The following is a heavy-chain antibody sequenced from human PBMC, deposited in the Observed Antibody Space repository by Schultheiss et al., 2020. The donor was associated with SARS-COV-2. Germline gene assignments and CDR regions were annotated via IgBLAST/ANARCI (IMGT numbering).Heavy chain of an antibody. CDR2: IFYSGNT. J-gene: IGHJ6*03. Sequence: SETLSLTCTVSGGSISSYYWGWIRQPPGKGLEWIAYIFYSGNTGYNPSLKSRVTISVDKSKNQFSLRLSSVTAADTAVYYCAAISNYYYYYLDIWGKGTTVTVSS. V-gene: IGHV4-59*01. CDR1: GGSISSYY. CDR3: AAISNYYYYYLDI. D-gene: IGHD3-9*01.